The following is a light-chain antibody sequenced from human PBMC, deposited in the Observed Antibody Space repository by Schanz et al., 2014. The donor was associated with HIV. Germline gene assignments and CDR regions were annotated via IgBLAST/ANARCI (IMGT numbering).Light chain of an antibody. J-gene: IGKJ3*01. CDR3: QHYGSS. CDR1: QSVTSN. CDR2: GAS. Sequence: EIVMTQSPATLSVSPGERATLSCRASQSVTSNLAWYQQKPGQGPRLLIYGASTRATGIPARFSGSGSGTEFTLTIGSLQSEDFAVYYCQHYGSSFGPGTKVDIK. V-gene: IGKV3-15*01.